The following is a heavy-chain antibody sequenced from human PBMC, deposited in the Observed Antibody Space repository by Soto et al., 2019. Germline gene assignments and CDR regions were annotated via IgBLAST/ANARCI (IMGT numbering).Heavy chain of an antibody. CDR1: GGSVSSGSYY. J-gene: IGHJ4*02. Sequence: QVQLQESGPGLVKPSETLSLTCTVSGGSVSSGSYYWSWIRQPPGKGLEWIGYIYYSRSTNYNPSLQSRVTISVDTSKNQFSLKLSSVTAADTAVYYCAREHDSSGYYYWGQGTLVTVSS. V-gene: IGHV4-61*01. D-gene: IGHD3-22*01. CDR3: AREHDSSGYYY. CDR2: IYYSRST.